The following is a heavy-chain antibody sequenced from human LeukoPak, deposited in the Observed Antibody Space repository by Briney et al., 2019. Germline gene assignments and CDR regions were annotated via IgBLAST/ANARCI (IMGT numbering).Heavy chain of an antibody. D-gene: IGHD3-9*01. CDR1: GGSISSYY. V-gene: IGHV4-59*01. Sequence: SETLSLTCTVSGGSISSYYWSWIRQPPGKGLEWIGYIYYSGSTNYNPSLKSRVTISVDTSKNQFSLKLSSVTAADTAVYYCARGSTPYYDILTGYYYYFGYWGQGTLVTVSS. CDR2: IYYSGST. J-gene: IGHJ4*02. CDR3: ARGSTPYYDILTGYYYYFGY.